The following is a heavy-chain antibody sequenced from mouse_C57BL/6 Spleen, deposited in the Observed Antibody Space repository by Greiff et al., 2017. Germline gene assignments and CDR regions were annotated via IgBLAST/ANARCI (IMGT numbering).Heavy chain of an antibody. CDR3: ATLEY. V-gene: IGHV5-9*01. J-gene: IGHJ2*01. CDR2: ISGGGGNT. Sequence: EVQLVESGGGLVKPGGSLKLSCAASGFTFSSYTMPWVRQTPEKRLEWVASISGGGGNTYYPDSVKGRFTISRDNAKNTLYLQMSSLRSEDTALYYCATLEYWGQGTTLTVSS. CDR1: GFTFSSYT.